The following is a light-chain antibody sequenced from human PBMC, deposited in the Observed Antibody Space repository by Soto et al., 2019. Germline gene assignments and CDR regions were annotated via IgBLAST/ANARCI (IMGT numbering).Light chain of an antibody. CDR2: HND. Sequence: QSVLTQPPSASGTPGQSVTMSCSGSRSNIGSNYVQWYRQLPGTAPKLLIYHNDERPSGVPDRISGSRSGTSASLAISGLRSEDEADYYCATWDDGVSGWVFGGGTKLTV. CDR3: ATWDDGVSGWV. V-gene: IGLV1-47*02. J-gene: IGLJ3*02. CDR1: RSNIGSNY.